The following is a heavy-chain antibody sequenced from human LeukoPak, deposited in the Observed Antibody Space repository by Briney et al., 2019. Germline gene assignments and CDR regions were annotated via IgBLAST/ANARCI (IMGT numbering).Heavy chain of an antibody. J-gene: IGHJ4*02. Sequence: SETLSLTCTVSGGSISSYYWSWIRQPAGKGLEWIGRIYTSGSTNYNPSLKSRVTMSVDTSKNQFSLKLSSVTAADTAVYYCARHPYYGSGSYGPFDYWGQGTLVTVSS. V-gene: IGHV4-4*07. CDR2: IYTSGST. CDR3: ARHPYYGSGSYGPFDY. D-gene: IGHD3-10*01. CDR1: GGSISSYY.